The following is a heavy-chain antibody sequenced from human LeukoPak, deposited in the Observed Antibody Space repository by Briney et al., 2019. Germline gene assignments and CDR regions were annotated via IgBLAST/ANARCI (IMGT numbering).Heavy chain of an antibody. D-gene: IGHD5-12*01. CDR1: GFTFSDYF. Sequence: PGGSLRLSCAVSGFTFSDYFMTWIRQAPGKGLEWISYISNNGSIIYYADSVKGRFTISRDNAKNLLYLQMNSLRAEDTAVYYCARIRYGGYNDNWGQGTLVTVSS. CDR2: ISNNGSII. J-gene: IGHJ4*01. V-gene: IGHV3-11*04. CDR3: ARIRYGGYNDN.